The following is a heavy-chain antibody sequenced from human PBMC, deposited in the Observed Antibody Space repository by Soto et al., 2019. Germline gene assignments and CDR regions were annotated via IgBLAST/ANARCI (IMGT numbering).Heavy chain of an antibody. CDR1: GGAFTSDS. Sequence: QVHLVQSGAEVKKPGSSVKVSCKASGGAFTSDSFHWVRQAPGQGLEWMGGIIPMSGTTNYALKFQGRVTMTADVPTNTAYIELSSLRSEDTAIYYCARDNTGLDYWGQGTLVTVSS. J-gene: IGHJ4*02. D-gene: IGHD1-1*01. CDR3: ARDNTGLDY. CDR2: IIPMSGTT. V-gene: IGHV1-69*12.